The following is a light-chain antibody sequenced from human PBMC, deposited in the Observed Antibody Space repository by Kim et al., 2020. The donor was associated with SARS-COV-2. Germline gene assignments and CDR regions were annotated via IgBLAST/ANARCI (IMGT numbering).Light chain of an antibody. J-gene: IGLJ3*02. CDR2: CNN. CDR1: GSNIRSNT. CDR3: AAWDDSLNGWV. Sequence: GQRDTISCSGIGSNIRSNTVNWYQNRPRQGPNLRIYCNNQRPSGVPDRFSGVKSGTADSLAISGLQSEDESEYYCAAWDDSLNGWVFGGGTQLTVL. V-gene: IGLV1-44*01.